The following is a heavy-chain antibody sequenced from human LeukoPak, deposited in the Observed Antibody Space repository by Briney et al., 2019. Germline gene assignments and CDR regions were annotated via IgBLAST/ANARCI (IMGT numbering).Heavy chain of an antibody. CDR1: GVNRRNNY. Sequence: GALRLLCGTSGVNRRNNYKSWVRQGSGEGVGGGSIIYSGGDTFYADSVKGRLTISRDNSKNTLHLQMNSVRAEDTAVYYCARVIVGTTLDYFDYWGQGTLVTVSS. V-gene: IGHV3-53*01. D-gene: IGHD1-26*01. CDR3: ARVIVGTTLDYFDY. J-gene: IGHJ4*02. CDR2: IYSGGDT.